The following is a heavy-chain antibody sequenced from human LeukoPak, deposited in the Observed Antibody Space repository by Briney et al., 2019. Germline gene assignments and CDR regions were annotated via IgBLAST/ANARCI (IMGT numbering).Heavy chain of an antibody. Sequence: SETLSLTCTVSGGSISSYYWSWIRQPPGKGLEWIGYIYYSGGTNYNPSLKSRVTMSVDTSKNQFSLKLRSVTAADTAVYYCARGSRMTNWGQGTLVTVSS. CDR2: IYYSGGT. CDR1: GGSISSYY. J-gene: IGHJ4*02. V-gene: IGHV4-59*12. CDR3: ARGSRMTN. D-gene: IGHD2-15*01.